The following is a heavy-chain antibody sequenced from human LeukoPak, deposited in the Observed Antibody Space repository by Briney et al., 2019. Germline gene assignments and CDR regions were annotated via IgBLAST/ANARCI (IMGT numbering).Heavy chain of an antibody. CDR3: AKDLSSGTGRGFDY. V-gene: IGHV3-11*01. Sequence: GGSLRLSCAASGFTFSDYYMSWIRQAPGKGLEWVSYISSSGSTIYHADSVKGRFTISRDNSKNTLYLQMNSLRADDTAVYYCAKDLSSGTGRGFDYWGQGTLVTVSS. CDR2: ISSSGSTI. D-gene: IGHD3/OR15-3a*01. J-gene: IGHJ4*02. CDR1: GFTFSDYY.